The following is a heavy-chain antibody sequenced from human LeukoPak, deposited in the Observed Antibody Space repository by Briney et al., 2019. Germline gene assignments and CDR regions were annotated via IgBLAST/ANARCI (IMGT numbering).Heavy chain of an antibody. V-gene: IGHV1-2*02. D-gene: IGHD3-10*01. J-gene: IGHJ4*02. Sequence: ASVKVSCKASGSTFTGHYMHWVRQAPGQGLEWMGWINPNSGGTSYAQTFQGRVTMTRDTSISTTYMELSRLRSDDTAVYHCARDRYYGSGSYVGDYWGQGTLVTVSS. CDR1: GSTFTGHY. CDR3: ARDRYYGSGSYVGDY. CDR2: INPNSGGT.